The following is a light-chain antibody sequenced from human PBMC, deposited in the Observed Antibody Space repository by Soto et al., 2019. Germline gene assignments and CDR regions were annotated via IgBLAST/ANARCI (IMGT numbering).Light chain of an antibody. Sequence: EIVLTQSPGTLSLSPGERATLSCWASQSAISNYLAWYQQKPGQAPRLHIYATSSRTTGSPDRFSDSGSGTVFTLTISRLEPEDFAVYYCQQYGTSRYTFGQGTKLVI. V-gene: IGKV3-20*01. CDR3: QQYGTSRYT. CDR1: QSAISNY. CDR2: ATS. J-gene: IGKJ2*01.